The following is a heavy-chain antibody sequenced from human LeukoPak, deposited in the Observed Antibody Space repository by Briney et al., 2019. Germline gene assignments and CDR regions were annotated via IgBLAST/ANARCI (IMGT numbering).Heavy chain of an antibody. J-gene: IGHJ6*02. Sequence: GGSLRLSCAASGFTFSSYGMHWVRQAPGKGLEWVAVISYDGSNKYYADSVKGRFTISRDNSKNTLYLQMNSLRAEDTAVYYCARGTYYGMDVWGQGTTVTVSS. CDR3: ARGTYYGMDV. CDR2: ISYDGSNK. CDR1: GFTFSSYG. V-gene: IGHV3-30*03.